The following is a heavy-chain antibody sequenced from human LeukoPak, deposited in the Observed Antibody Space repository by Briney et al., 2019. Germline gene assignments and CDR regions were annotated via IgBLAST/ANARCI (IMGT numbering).Heavy chain of an antibody. CDR3: ASDSGYCSGGSCYSLYYFDY. J-gene: IGHJ4*02. V-gene: IGHV4-61*02. CDR2: IYTSGST. D-gene: IGHD2-15*01. CDR1: DGSINSGSYY. Sequence: PSETLSLTCTVSDGSINSGSYYWSWIRQPAGKGLEWIGRIYTSGSTNYNPSLKSRVTISVDTSKNQFSLKLSSVTAADTAVYYCASDSGYCSGGSCYSLYYFDYWGQGTLVTVSS.